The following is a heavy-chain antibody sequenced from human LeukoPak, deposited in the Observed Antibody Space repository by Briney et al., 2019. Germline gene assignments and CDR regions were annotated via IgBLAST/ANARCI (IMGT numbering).Heavy chain of an antibody. D-gene: IGHD3-10*01. V-gene: IGHV4-30-4*08. CDR2: IYYSGST. Sequence: SETLSLTCTVSGGSISSGDYYWGWRRQPPGRGGEGVGYIYYSGSTYDNPSLKSRVTISVDTSKTQFSLKLSSVTAADTAVYYCARASRLWFGEFHTRDAFDIWGQGTMVTVSS. CDR1: GGSISSGDYY. J-gene: IGHJ3*02. CDR3: ARASRLWFGEFHTRDAFDI.